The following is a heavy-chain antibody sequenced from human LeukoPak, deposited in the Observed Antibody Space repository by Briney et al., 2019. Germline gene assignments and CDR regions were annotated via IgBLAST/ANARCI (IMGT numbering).Heavy chain of an antibody. CDR2: IYYSGST. Sequence: KSSETLSLTCTVSGGSISSYYWSWIRQPPGKGLEWIGYIYYSGSTNYNPSLKSRVTISVDTSKNQFSLKLSSVTAADTAVYYCARAVAVAVSSFFDYWGQGTLVTVSS. CDR3: ARAVAVAVSSFFDY. J-gene: IGHJ4*02. D-gene: IGHD6-19*01. CDR1: GGSISSYY. V-gene: IGHV4-59*01.